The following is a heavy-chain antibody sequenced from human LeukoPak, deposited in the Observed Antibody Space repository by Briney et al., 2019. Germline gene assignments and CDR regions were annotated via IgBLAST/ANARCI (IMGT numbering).Heavy chain of an antibody. V-gene: IGHV1-69*17. Sequence: PIFGIANYAQKFQGRVTITADKSTSTAYMELSSLRSEDTAVYYCAREGSYYDSSGSYDYWGQGTLVTVSS. CDR3: AREGSYYDSSGSYDY. D-gene: IGHD3-22*01. CDR2: PIFGIA. J-gene: IGHJ4*02.